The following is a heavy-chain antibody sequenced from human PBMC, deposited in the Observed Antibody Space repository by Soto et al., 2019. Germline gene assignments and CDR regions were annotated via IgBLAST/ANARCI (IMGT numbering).Heavy chain of an antibody. D-gene: IGHD2-8*02. Sequence: ASVNVSCKASGYTFTGYYMHWVRQAPGQGLELMGWINPNSGDTNYAQKFQGRVTMTRXXXXXXAXMXLXRLRSDDTAVYFCSDTGGPWGQGTLVTVSS. CDR1: GYTFTGYY. J-gene: IGHJ5*02. CDR3: SDTGGP. V-gene: IGHV1-2*02. CDR2: INPNSGDT.